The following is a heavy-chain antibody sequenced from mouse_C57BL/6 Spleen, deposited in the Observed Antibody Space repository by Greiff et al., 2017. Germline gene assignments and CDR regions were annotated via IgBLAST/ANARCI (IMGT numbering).Heavy chain of an antibody. V-gene: IGHV1-82*01. J-gene: IGHJ4*01. CDR1: GYAFSSSW. D-gene: IGHD3-2*02. CDR3: ARMGAAQATGAMDY. CDR2: IYPGDGDT. Sequence: VQLQESGPELVKPGASVKISCKASGYAFSSSWMNWVKQRPGKGLEWIGRIYPGDGDTNYNGKFKGKATLTADKSSSTAYMQLSSLTSEDSAVYFCARMGAAQATGAMDYWGQGTSVTVSS.